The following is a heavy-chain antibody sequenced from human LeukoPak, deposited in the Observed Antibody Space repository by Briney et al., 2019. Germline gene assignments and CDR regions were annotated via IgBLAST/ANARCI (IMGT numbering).Heavy chain of an antibody. V-gene: IGHV4-59*01. D-gene: IGHD3-22*01. CDR1: GGSFSGYY. CDR2: IYYSGST. Sequence: SETLSLTCAVYGGSFSGYYWSWIRQPPGKGLEWVGYIYYSGSTNYNPSLKSRVTISVDTSKNQLSLKLSSVTAADTAVYYCARARGYYYEARFDYWGQGTLVTVSS. J-gene: IGHJ4*02. CDR3: ARARGYYYEARFDY.